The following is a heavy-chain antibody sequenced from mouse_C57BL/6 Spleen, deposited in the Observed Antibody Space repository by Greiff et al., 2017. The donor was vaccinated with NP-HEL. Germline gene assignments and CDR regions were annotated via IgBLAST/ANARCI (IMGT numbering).Heavy chain of an antibody. J-gene: IGHJ2*01. CDR2: IDPEDGDT. V-gene: IGHV14-1*01. D-gene: IGHD1-1*01. Sequence: EVQLQQSGAELVRPGASVKLSCTASGFNIKDYYMHWVKQRPEQGLEWIGRIDPEDGDTEYAPKFKGKATMTADTSSNTAYLQLSSLTSEDTAVYYCTTDTTVQFLDYWGQGTTLTVSS. CDR1: GFNIKDYY. CDR3: TTDTTVQFLDY.